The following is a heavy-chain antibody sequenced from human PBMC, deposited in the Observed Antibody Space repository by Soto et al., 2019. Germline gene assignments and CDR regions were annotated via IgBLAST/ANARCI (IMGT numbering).Heavy chain of an antibody. CDR1: GGSISSSSYY. Sequence: KPSETLSLTCTVSGGSISSSSYYWGWIRQPPGKWLEWIGSIYYSGSTYYNPSLKSRVTISVDTSKNQFSLKLSSVTAADTAVYYCARPLYYDILTGRDVWGQGTTVTVYS. J-gene: IGHJ6*02. D-gene: IGHD3-9*01. V-gene: IGHV4-39*01. CDR3: ARPLYYDILTGRDV. CDR2: IYYSGST.